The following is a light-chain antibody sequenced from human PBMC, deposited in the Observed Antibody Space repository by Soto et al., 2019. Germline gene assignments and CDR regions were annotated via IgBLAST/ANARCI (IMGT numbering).Light chain of an antibody. CDR3: QQYGSSPKT. CDR2: GAS. CDR1: QSVSSSY. V-gene: IGKV3-20*01. Sequence: EIVLTQSPGTLSLSPGERVTLSCRASQSVSSSYLAWYQQKPGQAPRLLIYGASSRATGIPDRFSGSGSGTDFTLTISRLEPEDFAVYYRQQYGSSPKTFGQGTKVDI. J-gene: IGKJ1*01.